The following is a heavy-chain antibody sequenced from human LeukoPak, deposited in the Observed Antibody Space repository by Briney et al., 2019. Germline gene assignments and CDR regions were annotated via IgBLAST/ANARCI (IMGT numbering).Heavy chain of an antibody. D-gene: IGHD3-10*01. CDR1: SFTFSSYW. CDR3: ARDPYYYDSGSFAAFDI. V-gene: IGHV3-7*01. J-gene: IGHJ3*02. Sequence: GGSLRLSCAASSFTFSSYWMTWVRQAPGKGLEWLVNIKEDGSKTFYVDSVKGRFAISRDNAKNSLYLQMNSLRAEDTAVYYCARDPYYYDSGSFAAFDIWGQGTMVTVSS. CDR2: IKEDGSKT.